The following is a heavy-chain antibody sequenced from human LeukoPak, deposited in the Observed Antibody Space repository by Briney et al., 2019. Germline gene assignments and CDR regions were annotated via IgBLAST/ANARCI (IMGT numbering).Heavy chain of an antibody. CDR2: ISYDGSNK. D-gene: IGHD1-26*01. V-gene: IGHV3-30*18. Sequence: PGGSLRLSCAASGFTFSSYGMHWVRQAPGKGLEWVAVISYDGSNKYYADSVKGRFTISRDNSKNMLYLQMNSLRAEDTAVYYCAKEGAFQGPYYFDYWGQGTLVTVSS. CDR1: GFTFSSYG. CDR3: AKEGAFQGPYYFDY. J-gene: IGHJ4*02.